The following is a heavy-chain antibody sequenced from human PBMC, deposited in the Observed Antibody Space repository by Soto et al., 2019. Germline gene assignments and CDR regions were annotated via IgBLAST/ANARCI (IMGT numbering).Heavy chain of an antibody. D-gene: IGHD6-13*01. CDR3: ARGGTAAGIDVWFDP. V-gene: IGHV4-30-2*01. Sequence: SETLSLTCAVSGGSISSGGYSWSWIRQPPGKGLEWIGYIYHSGSTYYNPSLKSRVTISVDRSKNQFSLKLSSVTAADTAVCYCARGGTAAGIDVWFDPWGQGTLVTVS. CDR2: IYHSGST. CDR1: GGSISSGGYS. J-gene: IGHJ5*02.